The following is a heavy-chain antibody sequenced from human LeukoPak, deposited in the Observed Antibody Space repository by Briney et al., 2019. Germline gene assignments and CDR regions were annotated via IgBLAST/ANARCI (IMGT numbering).Heavy chain of an antibody. Sequence: GGSLSLSFPPSGFTFGGYTMSWFPQAPGKGLGWVSAISGSGGSTYYADSVKSRFTISRDNSKNTLYLQMNSLRAEDTAVYYCAKDMWELLGFDYWGQGTLVTVSS. CDR1: GFTFGGYT. V-gene: IGHV3-23*01. D-gene: IGHD1-26*01. CDR3: AKDMWELLGFDY. J-gene: IGHJ4*02. CDR2: ISGSGGST.